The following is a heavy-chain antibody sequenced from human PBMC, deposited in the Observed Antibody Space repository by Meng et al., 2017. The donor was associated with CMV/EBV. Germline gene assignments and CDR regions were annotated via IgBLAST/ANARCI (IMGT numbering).Heavy chain of an antibody. CDR1: GYTFTSYG. CDR3: ARDLGYGDYVGYFDY. CDR2: ISAYNGNT. J-gene: IGHJ4*02. Sequence: ASVKVSCKASGYTFTSYGISWVRQAPGQGLEWMGWISAYNGNTNYAQKLQGRVTMTTDTSTSTAYMELRSLRSDDTAVYYCARDLGYGDYVGYFDYWGQGTLVTVSS. V-gene: IGHV1-18*01. D-gene: IGHD4-17*01.